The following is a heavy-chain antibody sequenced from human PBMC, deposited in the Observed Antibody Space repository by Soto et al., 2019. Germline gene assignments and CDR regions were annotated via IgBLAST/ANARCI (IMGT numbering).Heavy chain of an antibody. D-gene: IGHD6-19*01. V-gene: IGHV1-3*05. CDR1: GYTFTSYA. J-gene: IGHJ4*02. CDR3: ARAGEYSSGWLIDY. CDR2: INAGNGNT. Sequence: QVQLVQSGAEEKKPGASVKVSCKASGYTFTSYAMHWVRQAPGQRLEWMGWINAGNGNTKYSQKFQGRGTITRDTDASTAYMGLRSVRSEDTAVYCCARAGEYSSGWLIDYWGQGTLVTVAS.